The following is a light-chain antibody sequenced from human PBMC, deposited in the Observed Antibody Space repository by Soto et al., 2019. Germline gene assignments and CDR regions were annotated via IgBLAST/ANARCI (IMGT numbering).Light chain of an antibody. Sequence: DIVLTQSPGTLSLSPGERATLSCRASQSVTSSYLAWYQQKPGQAPRLLIYGASTGATGIPARFSGSGSGTEFTLTISSLQSEDFAVYYCQQYNKWPLTFGGGTKVDIK. CDR3: QQYNKWPLT. CDR1: QSVTSSY. J-gene: IGKJ4*01. CDR2: GAS. V-gene: IGKV3-15*01.